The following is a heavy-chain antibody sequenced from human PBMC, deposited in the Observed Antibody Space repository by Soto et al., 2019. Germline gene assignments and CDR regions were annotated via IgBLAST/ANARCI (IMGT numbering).Heavy chain of an antibody. CDR3: ARVRTVTTLYDAFDL. CDR2: INPNSGGT. J-gene: IGHJ3*01. D-gene: IGHD4-17*01. CDR1: GYTFTGYY. V-gene: IGHV1-2*02. Sequence: ASVKVSCKASGYTFTGYYMHWVRQVPGQGLGWMGWINPNSGGTNYAQKFQGRVTMTRDTSISTAYMELSRLRSDDTAVYYCARVRTVTTLYDAFDLWGQGTMVTVSS.